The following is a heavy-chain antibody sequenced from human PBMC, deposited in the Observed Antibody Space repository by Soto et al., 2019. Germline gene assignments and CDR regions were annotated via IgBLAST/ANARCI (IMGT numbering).Heavy chain of an antibody. CDR1: GFTFSSYA. CDR2: ISGSGGST. Sequence: EVQLLESGGGLVQPGGSLRLSCAASGFTFSSYAMSWVRQAPGKGLEWVSAISGSGGSTYYADSVKGRFTISRDNSKNTLYLQMNRLRAEDTAVYYCAKGRCSSTICYGGGRYWGQGTLVTVSS. CDR3: AKGRCSSTICYGGGRY. J-gene: IGHJ4*02. V-gene: IGHV3-23*01. D-gene: IGHD2-2*01.